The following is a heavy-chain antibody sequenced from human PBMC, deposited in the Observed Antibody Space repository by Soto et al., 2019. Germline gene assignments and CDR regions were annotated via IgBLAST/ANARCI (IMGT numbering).Heavy chain of an antibody. V-gene: IGHV4-30-4*01. CDR1: GDSIGGGNKY. J-gene: IGHJ6*02. CDR3: ARAYYGSYAAYYYGMND. Sequence: SETLSRTCTVSGDSIGGGNKYCSWIGQPPGKGLDWSGYIFSSGTTYYNPSLKSRLTMSLDTSQNQFSLKLNSVTDADTAVYYSARAYYGSYAAYYYGMNDWGQGTTVTVS. D-gene: IGHD2-15*01. CDR2: IFSSGTT.